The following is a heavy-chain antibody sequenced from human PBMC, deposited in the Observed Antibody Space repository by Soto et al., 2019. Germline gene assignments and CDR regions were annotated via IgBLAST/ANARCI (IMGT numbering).Heavy chain of an antibody. V-gene: IGHV4-34*01. CDR2: INHSGST. D-gene: IGHD5-18*01. CDR3: ARKRGYSFFPTQYYFAY. J-gene: IGHJ4*02. CDR1: GGSFSGYY. Sequence: QVQLQQWGAGLLKPSETLSLTCAVYGGSFSGYYWSWIRQPPGKGLEWIGEINHSGSTNYNPSLKSRVTISVDTSKNQFSLKLSSVTAADTAVYYCARKRGYSFFPTQYYFAYWGQGTLVTVSS.